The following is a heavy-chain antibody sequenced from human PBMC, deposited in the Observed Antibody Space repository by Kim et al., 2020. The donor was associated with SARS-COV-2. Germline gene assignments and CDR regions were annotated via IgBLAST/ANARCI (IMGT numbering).Heavy chain of an antibody. D-gene: IGHD3-3*01. CDR1: GYTFTRFS. CDR3: ARDWGPDNYYTET. Sequence: ASVKVSCTAFGYTFTRFSLHWVRQAPGQGLEWMGLINPGSGDATYTQSFQGRVTMTTDTSTSTVYMELSSLKYGDTALYYCARDWGPDNYYTETWGQGTLVTVNS. J-gene: IGHJ1*01. CDR2: INPGSGDA. V-gene: IGHV1-46*01.